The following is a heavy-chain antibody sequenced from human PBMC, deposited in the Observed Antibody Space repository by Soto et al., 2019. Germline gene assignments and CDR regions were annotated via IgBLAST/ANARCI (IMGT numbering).Heavy chain of an antibody. J-gene: IGHJ6*03. CDR1: GDCLSAGPYH. CDR2: VYNSGST. CDR3: ARDYAIIVRGTSDHHYYYYLDV. V-gene: IGHV4-39*02. Sequence: SETLALTCSVYGDCLSAGPYHWGWIRQPPGKGLEWIGNVYNSGSTSYSPSLKSRVTISVDTSKNQFSLRLTSVTAEDTAVYYCARDYAIIVRGTSDHHYYYYLDVWGKGTTVTVSS. D-gene: IGHD3-10*01.